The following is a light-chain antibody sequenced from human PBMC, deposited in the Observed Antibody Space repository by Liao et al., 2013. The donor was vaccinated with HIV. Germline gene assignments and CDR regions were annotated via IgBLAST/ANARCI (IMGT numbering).Light chain of an antibody. CDR1: AMPKQY. CDR3: QVWDSSSDHPEV. CDR2: KDS. V-gene: IGLV3-25*03. J-gene: IGLJ3*02. Sequence: SYELTQPPSVSVSPGQTARITCSGDAMPKQYAYWYQQKPGQAPVLVIYKDSERPSGIPERFSGSSSGTTVTLTISGVQAEDEADYYCQVWDSSSDHPEVFGGGTKLTVL.